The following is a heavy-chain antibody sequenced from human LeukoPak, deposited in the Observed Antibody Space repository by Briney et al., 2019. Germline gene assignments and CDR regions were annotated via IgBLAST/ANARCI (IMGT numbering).Heavy chain of an antibody. Sequence: SVKVSCKASGGTFSSYAISWVRQAPGQGLEWMGGIIPIFGTANYAQKFQGRVTITADESTSTAYMELSSLRAEDTAVYYCAKVPYGDYYFENWGQGTLVTVSS. CDR3: AKVPYGDYYFEN. D-gene: IGHD4-17*01. CDR1: GGTFSSYA. V-gene: IGHV1-69*13. CDR2: IIPIFGTA. J-gene: IGHJ4*02.